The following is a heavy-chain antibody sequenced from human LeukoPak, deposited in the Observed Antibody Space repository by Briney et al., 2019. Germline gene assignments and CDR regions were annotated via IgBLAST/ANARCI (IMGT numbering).Heavy chain of an antibody. CDR1: GGSFSGYY. D-gene: IGHD2-2*01. V-gene: IGHV4-34*01. CDR2: INHSGST. CDR3: ARVSGHDIVVVPAARNFDY. Sequence: PSETLSLTCAVYGGSFSGYYWSWIRQPPGKGLEWIGEINHSGSTNYNPSLKSRVTISVDTSKNQFSLKPSSVTAADTAVYYCARVSGHDIVVVPAARNFDYWGQGTLVTVSS. J-gene: IGHJ4*02.